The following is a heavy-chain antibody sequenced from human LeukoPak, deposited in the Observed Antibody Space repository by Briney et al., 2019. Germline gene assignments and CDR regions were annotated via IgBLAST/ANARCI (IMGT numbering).Heavy chain of an antibody. Sequence: PGGSLRLSCGVSGFTFSSSSMNWVRQAPGKGLDWVSYISSSSSTIYYADSVKGQFTISRDNAKNSLYLKMNSLRDEDTAVYYCARYFDSWGQGTLVTVSS. CDR3: ARYFDS. J-gene: IGHJ4*02. V-gene: IGHV3-48*02. CDR2: ISSSSSTI. CDR1: GFTFSSSS.